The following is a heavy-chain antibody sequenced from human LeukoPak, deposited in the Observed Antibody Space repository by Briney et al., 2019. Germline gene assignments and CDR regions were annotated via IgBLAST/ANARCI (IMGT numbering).Heavy chain of an antibody. CDR1: GFTFSSYA. CDR2: ISGSGGST. D-gene: IGHD1-7*01. Sequence: PGGSLRLSCAASGFTFSSYAMSLVRQAPGKGLEWVSAISGSGGSTYYADSVKGRFTISRDNSKNTLYLQMDSLRAEDTAVYYCAKRTRYYFDYWGQGTLVTVSS. CDR3: AKRTRYYFDY. V-gene: IGHV3-23*01. J-gene: IGHJ4*02.